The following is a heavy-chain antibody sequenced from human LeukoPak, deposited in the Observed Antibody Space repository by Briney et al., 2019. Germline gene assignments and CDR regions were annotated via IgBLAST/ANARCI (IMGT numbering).Heavy chain of an antibody. CDR1: GGSISNYY. CDR2: VYYTGGT. D-gene: IGHD5-18*01. CDR3: ARAGYSYGTGYYFDY. J-gene: IGHJ4*02. Sequence: SETLSLTCTVPGGSISNYYWTWIRQPPGKGLEWIGFVYYTGGTNYNPSLKSRVTISLDTSKNQFSLHLNSVTAADTAVYYCARAGYSYGTGYYFDYWGQGTLVTVSS. V-gene: IGHV4-59*01.